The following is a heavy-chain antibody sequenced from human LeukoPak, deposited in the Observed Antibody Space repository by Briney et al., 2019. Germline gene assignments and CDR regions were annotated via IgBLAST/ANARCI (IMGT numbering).Heavy chain of an antibody. CDR2: INPNSGGT. V-gene: IGHV1-2*02. J-gene: IGHJ4*02. D-gene: IGHD3-16*02. CDR1: GYTFTDYY. Sequence: ASVKVSCKASGYTFTDYYMHWVRQAPGQGLEWMGWINPNSGGTNYVQKFQGRVTMTRDTSISTAYMELSRLRSDDTAVYYCARVAVIPTYYFDYWGQGTLVTVSS. CDR3: ARVAVIPTYYFDY.